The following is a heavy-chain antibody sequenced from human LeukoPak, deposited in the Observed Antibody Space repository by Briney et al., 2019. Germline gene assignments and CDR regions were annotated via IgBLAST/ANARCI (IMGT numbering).Heavy chain of an antibody. CDR2: ISAYNGNT. V-gene: IGHV1-18*01. D-gene: IGHD4-17*01. CDR1: SYTFTSYG. CDR3: ARGPELCDYGDYRGWFDP. J-gene: IGHJ5*02. Sequence: ASVKVSCKASSYTFTSYGISWVRQAPGQGLEWMGWISAYNGNTNYAQKLQGRVTMTTDTSTSTAYMELRSLRSDDTAVYYCARGPELCDYGDYRGWFDPWGQGTLVTVSS.